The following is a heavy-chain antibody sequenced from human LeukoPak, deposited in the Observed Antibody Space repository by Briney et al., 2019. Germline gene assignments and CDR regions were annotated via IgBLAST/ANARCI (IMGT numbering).Heavy chain of an antibody. CDR2: IYYSGST. CDR3: ARDVSNP. D-gene: IGHD3-16*01. CDR1: GGSISSGSYY. J-gene: IGHJ3*01. V-gene: IGHV4-39*01. Sequence: SETLSLTCTVSGGSISSGSYYWGWIRQPPGKGLEWIGSIYYSGSTYYNPSLKSRVTISLDTSKNQFSLRLSPVTAADTAVYFCARDVSNPWGQGTMVTVSS.